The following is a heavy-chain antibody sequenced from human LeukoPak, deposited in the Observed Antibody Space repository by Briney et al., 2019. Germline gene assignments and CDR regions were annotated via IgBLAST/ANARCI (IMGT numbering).Heavy chain of an antibody. CDR2: INPSGGST. Sequence: ASVKVSCKASGYTFTSYYMHWVRQAPGQGLEWMGIINPSGGSTSYAQKFQGRVTMTRDTSTSTVYMELSSLTSETTAVYYCARDLGGIVGATDHYFDYWGQGTLVTVSS. D-gene: IGHD1-26*01. CDR3: ARDLGGIVGATDHYFDY. CDR1: GYTFTSYY. V-gene: IGHV1-46*01. J-gene: IGHJ4*02.